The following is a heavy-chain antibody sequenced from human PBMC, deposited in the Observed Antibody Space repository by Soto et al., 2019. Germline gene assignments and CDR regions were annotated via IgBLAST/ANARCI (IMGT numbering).Heavy chain of an antibody. Sequence: ASVKVSFKVSGYTLTELSMHWVRQAPGKGLEWMGGFDPEDGETIYAQKFQGRVTMTEDTSTDTAYMELSSLRSEDTAVYYCAAFVGGGGPYSSGFWYLDRWGRGTLVTFSS. V-gene: IGHV1-24*01. CDR2: FDPEDGET. CDR3: AAFVGGGGPYSSGFWYLDR. J-gene: IGHJ2*01. D-gene: IGHD6-19*01. CDR1: GYTLTELS.